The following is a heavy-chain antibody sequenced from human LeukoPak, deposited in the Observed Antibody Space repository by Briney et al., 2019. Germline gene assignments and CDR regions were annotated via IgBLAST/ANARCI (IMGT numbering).Heavy chain of an antibody. Sequence: GRSLRLSCAASGFTFSSYGMHWVRQAPGKGLEWVAVISYDGSNKYYADSVKGRFTISRDNSKNTLYLQMNSLRAEDTAVYYCAKGQKDYDSSGYYYGTSRFDYWGQGTLATVSS. J-gene: IGHJ4*02. V-gene: IGHV3-30*18. CDR3: AKGQKDYDSSGYYYGTSRFDY. D-gene: IGHD3-22*01. CDR1: GFTFSSYG. CDR2: ISYDGSNK.